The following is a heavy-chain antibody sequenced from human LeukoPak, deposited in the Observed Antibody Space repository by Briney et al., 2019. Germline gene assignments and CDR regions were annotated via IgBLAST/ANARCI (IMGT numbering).Heavy chain of an antibody. D-gene: IGHD2-2*01. CDR2: IYYSGST. V-gene: IGHV4-59*01. CDR1: GGSISSYY. CDR3: ARVNRGYCSSTSCRGVFDY. J-gene: IGHJ4*02. Sequence: SETLSLTCTVSGGSISSYYWSWIRQPPGKGLEWIGYIYYSGSTNYNPSLKSRVTTSVDTSKNQFSLKLSSVTAADTAVYYCARVNRGYCSSTSCRGVFDYWGQGTLVTVSS.